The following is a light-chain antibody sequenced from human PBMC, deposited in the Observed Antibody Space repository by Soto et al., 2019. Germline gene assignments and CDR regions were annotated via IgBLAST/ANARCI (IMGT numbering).Light chain of an antibody. V-gene: IGKV2-28*01. CDR3: MQALHTPRT. Sequence: EIVMTQTTLSLPFTPGEPASISCRSSQSLLHSNGNHYLEWYFQKPGQSPQLLIYLASIRASGVPDRFSGSGSGTDFTLKISRVEAEDVGVYYCMQALHTPRTFGQGGKV. CDR1: QSLLHSNGNHY. J-gene: IGKJ1*01. CDR2: LAS.